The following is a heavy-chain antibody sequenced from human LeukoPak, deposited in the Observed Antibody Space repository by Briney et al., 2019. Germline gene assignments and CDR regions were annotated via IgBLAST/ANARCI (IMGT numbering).Heavy chain of an antibody. Sequence: PSETLSLTCTVSGGSISTYYWSWIRQPPGKGLEWIEYIYYSGTTDYNPSLKSRVTITLDTSKNQFSLKLNSVTAADTAVYYCARSYDSRGYFYYGMDVWGQGTTVTVSS. CDR3: ARSYDSRGYFYYGMDV. CDR1: GGSISTYY. CDR2: IYYSGTT. D-gene: IGHD3-22*01. V-gene: IGHV4-59*01. J-gene: IGHJ6*02.